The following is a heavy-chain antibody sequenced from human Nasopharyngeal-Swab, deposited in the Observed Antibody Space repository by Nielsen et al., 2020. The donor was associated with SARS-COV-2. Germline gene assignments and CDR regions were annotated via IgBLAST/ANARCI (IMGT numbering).Heavy chain of an antibody. V-gene: IGHV4-34*01. J-gene: IGHJ3*02. Sequence: SETLSLTCAVYGGSFSGYYWSWIRQPPGKGLEWIGEINHSGSTNYNPSLKSRVTISVDTSKNQFSLKLSSVTAADTAVYYCARAGSGPLYAFDIWGQGTMVT. D-gene: IGHD6-19*01. CDR1: GGSFSGYY. CDR2: INHSGST. CDR3: ARAGSGPLYAFDI.